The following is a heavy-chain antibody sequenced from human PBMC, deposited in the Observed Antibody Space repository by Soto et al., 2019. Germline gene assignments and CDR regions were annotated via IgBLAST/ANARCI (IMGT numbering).Heavy chain of an antibody. J-gene: IGHJ4*02. D-gene: IGHD1-20*01. CDR1: AYTNTSYG. CDR3: ARGITLPTPLDY. Sequence: ASVTVSCKASAYTNTSYGISWVRQDPGQGLEWLGMISASSGHTTYAQKLQGRVTITRDTSTSTAYMELSSLRSEDTAVYYCARGITLPTPLDYWGQGTLVTVSS. V-gene: IGHV1-18*01. CDR2: ISASSGHT.